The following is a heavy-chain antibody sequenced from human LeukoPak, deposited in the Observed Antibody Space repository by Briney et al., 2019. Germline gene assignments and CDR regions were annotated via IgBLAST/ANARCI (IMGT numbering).Heavy chain of an antibody. D-gene: IGHD5-18*01. J-gene: IGHJ4*02. CDR3: ARDHLLGRGYSYGLTYYFDY. CDR1: GFTFSSYG. V-gene: IGHV3-33*01. CDR2: IWYDGSNK. Sequence: GGSLRLSCAASGFTFSSYGMPWVRQAPGKGLEWVAVIWYDGSNKYYADSVKGRFTISRDNSKNTLYLQMNSLRAEDTAVYYCARDHLLGRGYSYGLTYYFDYWGQGTLVTVSS.